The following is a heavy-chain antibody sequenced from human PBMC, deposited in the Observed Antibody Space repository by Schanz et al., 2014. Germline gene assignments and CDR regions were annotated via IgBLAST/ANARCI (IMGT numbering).Heavy chain of an antibody. D-gene: IGHD6-13*01. CDR2: ISYDGSNK. J-gene: IGHJ4*02. CDR3: AKEKEEVAADGSFFDY. CDR1: GFTFSSYG. Sequence: VQLVDSGGGLVQPGGSLRLSCATSGFTFSSYGMHWVRQSPGKGLEWVALISYDGSNKYYADSVKGRFTISRDNSKNTVNLQMNSLRAEDTAVYYCAKEKEEVAADGSFFDYWGQGTLXTVSS. V-gene: IGHV3-30*18.